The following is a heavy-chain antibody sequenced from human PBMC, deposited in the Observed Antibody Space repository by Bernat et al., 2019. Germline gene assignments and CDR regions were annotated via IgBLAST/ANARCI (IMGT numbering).Heavy chain of an antibody. CDR3: AGGAGYSGGWSGGGAFDT. J-gene: IGHJ3*02. CDR1: GFTFSDYD. V-gene: IGHV3-33*01. CDR2: IWCDGSNE. Sequence: QVQLVESGGGLVKPGGSLRLSCAASGFTFSDYDMHWVRQAPGKGLEWLADIWCDGSNEYYGDSVKGRFTIFRDNSKNTVYLQMNYLRDEDTAVYYCAGGAGYSGGWSGGGAFDTWGQGTMVTVSS. D-gene: IGHD6-25*01.